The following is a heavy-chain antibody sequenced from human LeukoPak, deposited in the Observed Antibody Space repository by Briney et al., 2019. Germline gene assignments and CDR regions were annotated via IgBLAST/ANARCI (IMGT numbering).Heavy chain of an antibody. V-gene: IGHV1-8*01. J-gene: IGHJ4*02. CDR2: MNPNSGNT. Sequence: ASVKVSCRASGYTFTSNDINWVRQATGQGLEWMGWMNPNSGNTGYAQKFQGRVTMTRNTSISTAYMELSSLRSEDTAVYYRARGGDSSGHTDYWGQGTLVTVSS. D-gene: IGHD3-22*01. CDR1: GYTFTSND. CDR3: ARGGDSSGHTDY.